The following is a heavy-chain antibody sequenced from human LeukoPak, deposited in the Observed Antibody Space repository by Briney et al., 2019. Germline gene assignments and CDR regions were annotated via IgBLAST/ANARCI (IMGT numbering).Heavy chain of an antibody. Sequence: ETLSLTCAVSGDSISTNNWWSWVRQAPGKGLEWVSAISGSGGSTYYADSVKGRFTISRDNSKNTLYLQMNSLRAEDTAVYYCAKVRAYSSSWYRGYGSWRDAFDIWGQGTMVTVSS. CDR2: ISGSGGST. J-gene: IGHJ3*02. V-gene: IGHV3-23*01. CDR1: GDSISTNN. CDR3: AKVRAYSSSWYRGYGSWRDAFDI. D-gene: IGHD6-13*01.